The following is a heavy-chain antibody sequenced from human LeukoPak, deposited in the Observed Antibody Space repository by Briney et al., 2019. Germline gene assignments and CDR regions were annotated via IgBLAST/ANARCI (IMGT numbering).Heavy chain of an antibody. CDR1: GGTFSSYA. CDR3: ARDGMGTTVTTNHNYGYGRFGLKKDGMDV. V-gene: IGHV1-69*04. Sequence: SVKVSCKASGGTFSSYAISWVRQAPGQGLEWMGRIIPIFGIANYAQKFQGRVTITADKSTSTAYMELISLRSEDTAVYYCARDGMGTTVTTNHNYGYGRFGLKKDGMDVWGQGTTVTVSS. CDR2: IIPIFGIA. J-gene: IGHJ6*02. D-gene: IGHD4-17*01.